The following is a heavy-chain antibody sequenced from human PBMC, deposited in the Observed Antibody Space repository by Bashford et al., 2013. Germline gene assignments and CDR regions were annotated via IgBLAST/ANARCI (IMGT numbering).Heavy chain of an antibody. CDR3: ARGARPVEMATMIYYYGMDV. Sequence: RQAPGQGLEWMGIISPSGGRTKYAQKFQGRVTITADKSTSTAYMELSSLRSEDTAVYYCARGARPVEMATMIYYYGMDVWGQGTTVTVSS. CDR2: ISPSGGRT. D-gene: IGHD5-24*01. V-gene: IGHV1-46*01. J-gene: IGHJ6*02.